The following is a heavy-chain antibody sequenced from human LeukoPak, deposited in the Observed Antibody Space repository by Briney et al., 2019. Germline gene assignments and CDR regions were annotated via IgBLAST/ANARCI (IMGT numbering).Heavy chain of an antibody. D-gene: IGHD3-22*01. Sequence: GGSLRLSCAASGFTFSSYAMSWVRQAPGKGLEWVANINQDGSVKYYVDSVKGRFTISRDNAQNSLYVQMNSLRAEDTAVYNCASLYDSTAYPRGPDYWGQGTLVTVSS. CDR3: ASLYDSTAYPRGPDY. J-gene: IGHJ4*02. CDR2: INQDGSVK. CDR1: GFTFSSYA. V-gene: IGHV3-7*01.